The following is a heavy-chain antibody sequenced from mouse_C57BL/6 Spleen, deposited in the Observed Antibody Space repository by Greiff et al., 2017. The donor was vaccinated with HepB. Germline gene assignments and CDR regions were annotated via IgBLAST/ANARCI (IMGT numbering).Heavy chain of an antibody. Sequence: QVQLKESGAELVRPGASVKLSCKASGYTFTDYYINWVKQRPGQGLEWIARIYPGSGNTYYNEKFKGKATLTAEKSSSTAYMQLSSLTSEDSAVYFGARENYGYDYWYFDVWGTGTTVTVSS. V-gene: IGHV1-76*01. J-gene: IGHJ1*03. CDR1: GYTFTDYY. CDR3: ARENYGYDYWYFDV. CDR2: IYPGSGNT. D-gene: IGHD2-2*01.